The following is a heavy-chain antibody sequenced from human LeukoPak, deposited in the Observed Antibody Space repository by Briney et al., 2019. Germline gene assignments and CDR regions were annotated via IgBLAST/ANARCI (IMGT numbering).Heavy chain of an antibody. CDR3: APSLTRTGVDY. D-gene: IGHD4-17*01. V-gene: IGHV1-2*02. CDR1: GYTFTCYY. Sequence: GASVKLSCKASGYTFTCYYMHWVRQAPGQGLEWMGWINPNSGGTNYAQKFQGRVTMTRDTSISTAYKELSRLRSDDTAVYYCAPSLTRTGVDYWGQGTLVTVSS. J-gene: IGHJ4*02. CDR2: INPNSGGT.